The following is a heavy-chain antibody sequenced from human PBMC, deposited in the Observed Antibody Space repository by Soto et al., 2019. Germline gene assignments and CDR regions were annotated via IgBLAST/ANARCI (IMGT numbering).Heavy chain of an antibody. V-gene: IGHV4-39*01. D-gene: IGHD3-10*01. CDR1: GGCISSSSYY. CDR2: IYDSGST. Sequence: PSEPLSLTCTVSGGCISSSSYYWFWLRQPPGKGLDGLASIYDSGSTYYNPSLKSRVTISVYTSKNQFSLKLSSVPAADTAVYYCARHGITMVRGVIITARWFVPWGQGSLVNAAS. CDR3: ARHGITMVRGVIITARWFVP. J-gene: IGHJ5*02.